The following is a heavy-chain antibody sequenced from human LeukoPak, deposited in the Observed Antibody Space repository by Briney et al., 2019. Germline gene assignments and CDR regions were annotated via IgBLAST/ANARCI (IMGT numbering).Heavy chain of an antibody. Sequence: GASVKVSCKASGGTFSSYAISWVRQAPGQGLEWMGRIIPILGIANYAQKFQGRVTITADKSTSAAYMELSSLRSEDTAVYYCARDPQEDSSGSSDYWGQGTLVTVSS. CDR3: ARDPQEDSSGSSDY. CDR1: GGTFSSYA. V-gene: IGHV1-69*04. J-gene: IGHJ4*02. CDR2: IIPILGIA. D-gene: IGHD3-22*01.